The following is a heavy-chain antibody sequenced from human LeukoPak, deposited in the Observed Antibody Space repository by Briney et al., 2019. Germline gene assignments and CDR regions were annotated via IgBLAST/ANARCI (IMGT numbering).Heavy chain of an antibody. CDR3: ARDRGYAMDV. Sequence: PGGSLRLSCAASGLSISDNYMSGVRQAPGKGLEWVSIIHSGGNIYYADSVKGRFTISRDNSKNTLYLQMNSLRAEDTAVYYCARDRGYAMDVWGQGTTVTVSS. CDR1: GLSISDNY. V-gene: IGHV3-53*01. CDR2: IHSGGNI. D-gene: IGHD1-1*01. J-gene: IGHJ6*02.